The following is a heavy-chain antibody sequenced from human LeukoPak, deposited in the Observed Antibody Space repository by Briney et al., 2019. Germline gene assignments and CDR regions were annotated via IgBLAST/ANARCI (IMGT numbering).Heavy chain of an antibody. CDR2: IVPILDIT. CDR1: GGTFSNYA. J-gene: IGHJ4*02. Sequence: GASVKVSCKASGGTFSNYAITWVRQAPGQGFEFMGRIVPILDITNYARKFQGRVTISADRSTTTAYMELRSLRSDDTAVYYCARVDGDGPGDYWGQGTLVTVSS. D-gene: IGHD7-27*01. CDR3: ARVDGDGPGDY. V-gene: IGHV1-69*04.